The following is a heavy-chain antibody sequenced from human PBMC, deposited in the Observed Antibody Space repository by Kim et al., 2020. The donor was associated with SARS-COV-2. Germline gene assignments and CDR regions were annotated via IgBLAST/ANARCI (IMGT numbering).Heavy chain of an antibody. CDR2: ISSSSSYI. Sequence: GGSLRLSCAASGFTFSSYSMNWVRQAPGKGLEWVSSISSSSSYIYYADSVKGRFTISRDNAKNSLYLQMNSLRAEDTAVYYCASQYSSNWGNFDYWGKGTLVSVSS. J-gene: IGHJ4*02. CDR1: GFTFSSYS. V-gene: IGHV3-21*01. D-gene: IGHD6-13*01. CDR3: ASQYSSNWGNFDY.